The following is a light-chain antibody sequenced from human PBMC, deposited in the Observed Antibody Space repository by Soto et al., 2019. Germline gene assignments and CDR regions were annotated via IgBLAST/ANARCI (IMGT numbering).Light chain of an antibody. CDR1: HSVTTY. CDR2: GAS. CDR3: QYYGTSPQT. Sequence: EIVMTQSPATLSVSPGERATLSCRASHSVTTYLAWYQQKPGQGPRLLIYGASSRATGIPDRFSGSGSGTDFTLTISRLEPEDFAVYYCQYYGTSPQTFGQGTKVDIK. V-gene: IGKV3-20*01. J-gene: IGKJ1*01.